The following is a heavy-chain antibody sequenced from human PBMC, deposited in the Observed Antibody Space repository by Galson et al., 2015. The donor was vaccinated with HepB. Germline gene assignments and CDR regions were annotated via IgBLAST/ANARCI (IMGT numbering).Heavy chain of an antibody. J-gene: IGHJ4*02. CDR3: ARVLGYDILTGYYTGYFFDY. V-gene: IGHV3-7*03. CDR2: IKQDGSEK. Sequence: SLRLSCAASGFTFSSYWMSWVRQAPGKGLEWVANIKQDGSEKYYVDSVKGRFTISRDNAKNSLYLQMNSLRAEDTAVYYCARVLGYDILTGYYTGYFFDYWGQGTLVTVSS. D-gene: IGHD3-9*01. CDR1: GFTFSSYW.